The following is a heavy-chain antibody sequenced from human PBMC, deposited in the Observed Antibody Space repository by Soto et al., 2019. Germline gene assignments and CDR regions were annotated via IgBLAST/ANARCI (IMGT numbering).Heavy chain of an antibody. CDR3: ARVGGYCCGGSCPYGMDV. Sequence: GGSLRLSCAASGFTFSSYSMDWVRQAPGKGLEWVSYITCYRHYLGYAHVVKGQVTITRDDAKDSLYLQMKSLRAAGTAVYYCARVGGYCCGGSCPYGMDVLGQGTTVTISS. CDR1: GFTFSSYS. V-gene: IGHV3-21*01. CDR2: ITCYRHYL. J-gene: IGHJ6*01. D-gene: IGHD2-15*01.